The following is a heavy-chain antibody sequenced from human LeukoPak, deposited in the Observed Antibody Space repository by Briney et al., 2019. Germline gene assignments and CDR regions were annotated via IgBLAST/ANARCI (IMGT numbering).Heavy chain of an antibody. CDR2: ISAYNGNT. CDR3: ARHYYDSSGYYYRRYYFDY. V-gene: IGHV1-18*01. CDR1: GYTFTSYD. D-gene: IGHD3-22*01. J-gene: IGHJ4*02. Sequence: ASVKVSCKASGYTFTSYDINWVRQAPGQGLEWMGWISAYNGNTNYAQKLQGRVTMTTDTSTSTAYMELRSLRSDDTAVYYCARHYYDSSGYYYRRYYFDYWGQGTLVTVSS.